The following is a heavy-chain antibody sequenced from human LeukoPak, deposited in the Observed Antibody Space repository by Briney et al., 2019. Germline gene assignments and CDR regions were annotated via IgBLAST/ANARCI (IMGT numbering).Heavy chain of an antibody. CDR3: ARHLPTYNWIADDAFDI. CDR1: GYSISSGYY. D-gene: IGHD1-1*01. Sequence: PSETLSLTCGVSGYSISSGYYWGWIRQPPGKGMEWIGSIYHSGSTYYNPSLKSRVTISVDTSKNQFSLKLSSVTAADTAVYYCARHLPTYNWIADDAFDIWGQGTMVTVSS. V-gene: IGHV4-38-2*01. J-gene: IGHJ3*02. CDR2: IYHSGST.